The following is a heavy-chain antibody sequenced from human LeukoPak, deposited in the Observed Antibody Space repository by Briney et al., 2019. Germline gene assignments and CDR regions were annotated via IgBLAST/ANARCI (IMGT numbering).Heavy chain of an antibody. CDR3: ARDRDFEDLEDAFDI. Sequence: GGSLRLSCAASGFTFSSYGMHWVRQAPGKGLEWVAVISYDGSNKYYADSVKGRFTISRDNSKNTLYLQMNSLRAEDTAVYYCARDRDFEDLEDAFDIWGQGTMVTVSS. J-gene: IGHJ3*02. D-gene: IGHD2-15*01. V-gene: IGHV3-30*03. CDR1: GFTFSSYG. CDR2: ISYDGSNK.